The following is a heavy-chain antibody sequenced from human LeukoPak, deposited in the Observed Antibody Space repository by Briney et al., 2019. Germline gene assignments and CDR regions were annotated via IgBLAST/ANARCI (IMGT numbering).Heavy chain of an antibody. D-gene: IGHD3-9*01. Sequence: ASVKVSCKASGYTFTSYDITWVRQAPGQGLEWMGWMSPNSGNKGYAQKFQGRVTMTRNTFITTAYMELSSLTSEDTAVYYCARETTIPPYYFDYWGLGSQVTVSP. J-gene: IGHJ4*02. V-gene: IGHV1-8*01. CDR1: GYTFTSYD. CDR2: MSPNSGNK. CDR3: ARETTIPPYYFDY.